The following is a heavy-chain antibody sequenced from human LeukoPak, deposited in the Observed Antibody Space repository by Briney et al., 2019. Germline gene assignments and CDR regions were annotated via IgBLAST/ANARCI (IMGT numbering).Heavy chain of an antibody. D-gene: IGHD3-10*01. J-gene: IGHJ6*03. Sequence: PSETLSLTCTVSGGSISSSGYYWSWIRQPPGKGLEWIGYIYSSGSTNYNPSLKSRVTMSVDTSKNQFSLKVNSVTAADTAVYYCARVYDSGSQAYFYYMDVWGKGTTVTVSS. CDR3: ARVYDSGSQAYFYYMDV. CDR2: IYSSGST. CDR1: GGSISSSGYY. V-gene: IGHV4-61*08.